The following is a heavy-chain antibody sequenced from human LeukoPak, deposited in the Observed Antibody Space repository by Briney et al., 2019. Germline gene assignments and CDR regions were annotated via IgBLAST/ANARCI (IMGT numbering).Heavy chain of an antibody. Sequence: SETLSLTCNVSGGSISSYYWSWIRQPPGKELEWIGYIYYSGSTTYNPSLKSRVTISVDTSKKHFSLKLSSVTASDTAVYYCARATTALSYFDYWGQGTLVTVSS. CDR1: GGSISSYY. CDR2: IYYSGST. J-gene: IGHJ4*02. D-gene: IGHD4-17*01. CDR3: ARATTALSYFDY. V-gene: IGHV4-59*08.